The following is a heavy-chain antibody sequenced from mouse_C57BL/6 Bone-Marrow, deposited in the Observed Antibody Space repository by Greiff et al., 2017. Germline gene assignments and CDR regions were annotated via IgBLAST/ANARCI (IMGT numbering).Heavy chain of an antibody. J-gene: IGHJ2*01. Sequence: QVQLQQPGAELVRPGTSVKLSCKASGYTFTSYWMHWVKQRPGQGLEWIGVIDPSDSYTNYNQKVKGKATLTVDTSSSTAYMQLSSLTSEDSAVYYCARWITTVVATGFDYWGQGTTLTVSS. CDR2: IDPSDSYT. CDR1: GYTFTSYW. CDR3: ARWITTVVATGFDY. V-gene: IGHV1-59*01. D-gene: IGHD1-1*01.